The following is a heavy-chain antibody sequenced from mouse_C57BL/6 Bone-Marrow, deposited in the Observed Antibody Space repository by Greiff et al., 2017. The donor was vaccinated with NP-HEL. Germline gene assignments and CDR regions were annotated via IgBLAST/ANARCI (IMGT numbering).Heavy chain of an antibody. D-gene: IGHD2-4*01. CDR1: GFTFSSYA. J-gene: IGHJ2*01. CDR3: ARDGIYYDYDEGGFDY. Sequence: EVQLVESGGGLVKPGGSLKLSCAASGFTFSSYAMSWVRQTPEKRLEWVATISDGGSYTYYPDNVKGRFTISRDNAKNNLYLQMSHLKSEDTAMYYCARDGIYYDYDEGGFDYWGQGTTLTVSS. V-gene: IGHV5-4*01. CDR2: ISDGGSYT.